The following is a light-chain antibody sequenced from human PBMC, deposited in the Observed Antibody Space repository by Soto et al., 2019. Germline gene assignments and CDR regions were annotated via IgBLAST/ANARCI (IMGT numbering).Light chain of an antibody. CDR2: EVS. J-gene: IGLJ7*01. CDR3: SSFRGV. Sequence: QSALTQPPSASGSPGQSVTISCTGTSSDVGGYNYVSWYQQHPGKAPQLMIYEVSKRPSGVPDRFSGSKSGNTASLTVSGLQAEDEADYYCSSFRGVFVGGTQLTVL. V-gene: IGLV2-8*01. CDR1: SSDVGGYNY.